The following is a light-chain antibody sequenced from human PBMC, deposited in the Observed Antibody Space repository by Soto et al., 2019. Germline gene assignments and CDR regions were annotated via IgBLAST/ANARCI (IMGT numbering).Light chain of an antibody. Sequence: QSALTQPASVSGSPGQSITISCTGTSSDIGAYNYVSWYQQNPGKAPKLMIYDVSNRPSGVSNRFSGSKSGNTASLTISGLQAEDVADYYCSSYTSTSSVVFGGGTKLTVL. J-gene: IGLJ2*01. CDR3: SSYTSTSSVV. CDR1: SSDIGAYNY. CDR2: DVS. V-gene: IGLV2-14*01.